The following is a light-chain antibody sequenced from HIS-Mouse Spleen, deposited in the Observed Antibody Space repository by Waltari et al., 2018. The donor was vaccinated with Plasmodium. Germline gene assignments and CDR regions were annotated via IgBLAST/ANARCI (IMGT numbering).Light chain of an antibody. CDR3: YSTDSSGNHRV. Sequence: SSELTQPPSVSVSPGQTARITCSGCALPKNYAYWYQQKSGQAPVLVIYEDSKRPSGIPERFSGSSSGTMATLTISVAQVEDEADYYCYSTDSSGNHRVFGGGTKLTVL. CDR1: ALPKNY. CDR2: EDS. J-gene: IGLJ3*02. V-gene: IGLV3-10*01.